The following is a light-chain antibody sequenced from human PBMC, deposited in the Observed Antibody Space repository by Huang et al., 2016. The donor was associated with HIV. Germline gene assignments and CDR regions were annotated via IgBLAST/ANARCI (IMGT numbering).Light chain of an antibody. CDR3: QQRSNWPPVYT. CDR1: QSVSDY. J-gene: IGKJ2*01. Sequence: EIVLTQSPATLSLSPGERATLSCRASQSVSDYLVWDQQKPGQAPRLLIYEASNRATDIPARFSGSGSGTDFTLTISSLEPEDFAVYYCQQRSNWPPVYTFGQGTKLEIK. CDR2: EAS. V-gene: IGKV3-11*01.